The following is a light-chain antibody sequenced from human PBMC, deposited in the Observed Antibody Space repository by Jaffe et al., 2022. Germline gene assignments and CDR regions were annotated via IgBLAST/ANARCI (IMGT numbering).Light chain of an antibody. CDR1: QSVSSW. J-gene: IGKJ1*01. CDR2: KAS. V-gene: IGKV1-5*03. CDR3: QQYYSYSRT. Sequence: DIQMTQSPSTLSASVGDRVTITCRASQSVSSWLAWYQQKPGKAPKLLIYKASSLEGGVPSRFSGSGSGTEFTLTISSLQADDFATYYCQQYYSYSRTFGQGTKVEIK.